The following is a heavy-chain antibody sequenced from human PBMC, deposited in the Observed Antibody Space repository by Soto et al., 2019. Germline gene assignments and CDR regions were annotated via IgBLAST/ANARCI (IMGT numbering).Heavy chain of an antibody. CDR1: GYTFTGYY. V-gene: IGHV1-2*02. D-gene: IGHD5-18*01. CDR2: INPNSGGT. J-gene: IGHJ6*02. Sequence: ASVKVSCKASGYTFTGYYMHWVRQAPGQGLEWMGWINPNSGGTNYAQKFQGRVTMTRDTSISTAYMELSRLRSDDTAVYYCASIGYSYGYYYYYGMDVWGQGTTVTVSS. CDR3: ASIGYSYGYYYYYGMDV.